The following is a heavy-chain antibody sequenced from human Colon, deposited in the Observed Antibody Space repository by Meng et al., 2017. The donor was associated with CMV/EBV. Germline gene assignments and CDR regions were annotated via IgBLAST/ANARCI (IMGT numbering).Heavy chain of an antibody. J-gene: IGHJ6*02. V-gene: IGHV4-59*01. Sequence: GSLRLSCTVSGGSMSGYYWNWIRQPPGKGLEWIGYIYYTGRTNYKSSLKSRVTISLDMSKNQFSLYLSSVTAADTAVYYCARVELYSYYYAMDVWGQGTTVTVSS. CDR2: IYYTGRT. D-gene: IGHD1-1*01. CDR3: ARVELYSYYYAMDV. CDR1: GGSMSGYY.